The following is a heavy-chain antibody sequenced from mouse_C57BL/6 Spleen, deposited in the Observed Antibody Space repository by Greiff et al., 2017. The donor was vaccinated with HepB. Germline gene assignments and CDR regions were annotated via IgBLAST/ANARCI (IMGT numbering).Heavy chain of an antibody. V-gene: IGHV1-55*01. J-gene: IGHJ3*01. CDR2: IYPGSGST. CDR1: GYTFTSYW. Sequence: VQLQQPGAELVKPGASVKMSCKASGYTFTSYWITWVKQRPGQGLEWIGDIYPGSGSTNYNEKFKSKATLTVDTSSSTAYMQLSSLTSEDSAVYYCARSPSITTVVDAWFAYWGQGTLVTVSA. CDR3: ARSPSITTVVDAWFAY. D-gene: IGHD1-1*01.